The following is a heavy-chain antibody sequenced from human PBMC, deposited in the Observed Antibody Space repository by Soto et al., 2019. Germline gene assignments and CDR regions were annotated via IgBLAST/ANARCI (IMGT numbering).Heavy chain of an antibody. D-gene: IGHD3-22*01. Sequence: QVQLVQSGAEVKKPGSSVKVSCKASGGTFSSYTISWVRQAPGQGLEWMGRIIPILGIANYAQKFQGRVTITVDKSTSTAYMELSSLRSEDTAVYYCARDQTDYYDSSGDDWGQGTLVTVSS. CDR1: GGTFSSYT. CDR2: IIPILGIA. V-gene: IGHV1-69*08. J-gene: IGHJ4*02. CDR3: ARDQTDYYDSSGDD.